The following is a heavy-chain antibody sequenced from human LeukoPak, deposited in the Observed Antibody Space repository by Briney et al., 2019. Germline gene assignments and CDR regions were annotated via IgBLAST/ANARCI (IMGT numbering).Heavy chain of an antibody. Sequence: PSETLSLTCAVYGGSFSGYYWSWIRQPPGKGLEWIGEINHSGSTNYNPSLKSRVTISVDTSKNQFSLKLTSVTAADTAVYYCARGPYCSSPSCQGGCFDYWGQGALVTVSS. J-gene: IGHJ4*02. CDR2: INHSGST. D-gene: IGHD2-2*01. CDR1: GGSFSGYY. CDR3: ARGPYCSSPSCQGGCFDY. V-gene: IGHV4-34*01.